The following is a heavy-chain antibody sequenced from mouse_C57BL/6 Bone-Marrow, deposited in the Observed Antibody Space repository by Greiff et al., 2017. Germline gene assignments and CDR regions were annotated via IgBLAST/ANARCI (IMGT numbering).Heavy chain of an antibody. D-gene: IGHD1-1*01. CDR2: IRNKANGYTT. CDR1: GFTFTDYY. CDR3: ARTYYGSSYHWYFDV. Sequence: EVMLVESGGGLVQPGGSLSLSCAASGFTFTDYYMSWVRQPPGKALEWLGFIRNKANGYTTEYSASVKGRFTISRDNSQSILYLQMNALRAEYSATYYCARTYYGSSYHWYFDVWGTGTTVTVSS. J-gene: IGHJ1*03. V-gene: IGHV7-3*01.